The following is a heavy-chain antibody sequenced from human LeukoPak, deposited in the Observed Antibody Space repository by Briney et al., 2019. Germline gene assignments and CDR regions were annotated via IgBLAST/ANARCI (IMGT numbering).Heavy chain of an antibody. CDR1: GYTFTGYY. CDR3: ACSYMVRGVQFDY. CDR2: INPNSGGT. J-gene: IGHJ4*02. Sequence: VASVKVSCKASGYTFTGYYMHWVRQAPGQGLEWMGRINPNSGGTNYAQKFQGRVTMTRDTSISTAYMELSRLRSDDTAVYYCACSYMVRGVQFDYWGQGTLVTVSS. D-gene: IGHD3-10*01. V-gene: IGHV1-2*06.